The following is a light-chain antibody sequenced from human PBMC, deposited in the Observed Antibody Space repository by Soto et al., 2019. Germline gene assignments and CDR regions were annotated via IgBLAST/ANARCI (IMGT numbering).Light chain of an antibody. CDR1: SSNIGAGHD. J-gene: IGLJ1*01. V-gene: IGLV1-40*01. CDR3: QSYDSSLSGGV. CDR2: GNN. Sequence: QSVLTQPPSVSGAPGQMLTISCTGSSSNIGAGHDVHWYQQLPGTAPKLVIFGNNNRPSGVPDRFSGSKSGVSASLAISGLLAEDEADYYCQSYDSSLSGGVFGTGTKVTVL.